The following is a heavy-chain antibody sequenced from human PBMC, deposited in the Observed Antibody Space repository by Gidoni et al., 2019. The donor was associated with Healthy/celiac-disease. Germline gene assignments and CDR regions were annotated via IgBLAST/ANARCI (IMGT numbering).Heavy chain of an antibody. CDR1: GGSISSSSYY. J-gene: IGHJ6*02. CDR3: AREGGILDYYDSKMADV. D-gene: IGHD3-22*01. Sequence: QLQLQESGPGLVKPSETLSLTCTVSGGSISSSSYYWGWIRQPPGKGLAWIGSIYYSGSTYYNPSLKSRVTISVDTSKNQFSLKLSSVTAADTAVYYCAREGGILDYYDSKMADVWGQGTTVTVSS. CDR2: IYYSGST. V-gene: IGHV4-39*07.